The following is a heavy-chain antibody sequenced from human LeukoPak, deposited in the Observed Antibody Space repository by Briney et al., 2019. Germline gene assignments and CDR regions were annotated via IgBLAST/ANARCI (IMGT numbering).Heavy chain of an antibody. CDR1: GGSINSYY. D-gene: IGHD2-2*01. Sequence: SETLSLTCTVSGGSINSYYWSWIRQPPGKGLEWIGYIYYTGSTNYNPSLKSRVTISVDTSKNQFSLKLSSVTAADTALYYCARAVSYYAVFDHWGQGTLVTVSS. J-gene: IGHJ4*02. CDR3: ARAVSYYAVFDH. CDR2: IYYTGST. V-gene: IGHV4-59*13.